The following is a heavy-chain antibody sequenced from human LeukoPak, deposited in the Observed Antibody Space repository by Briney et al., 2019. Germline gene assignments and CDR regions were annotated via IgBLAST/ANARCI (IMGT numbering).Heavy chain of an antibody. Sequence: PSEALSLTCTVSGGSVNSYYWSWLRQPPGKGLEGVGYIYSGGYTKYNPSLKNRVTISIAASENQFSLKLNSVTAADTAVYYCARQKEWLRFPADFGMDVWGQGTTVTVSS. CDR1: GGSVNSYY. CDR2: IYSGGYT. V-gene: IGHV4-59*08. D-gene: IGHD5-12*01. CDR3: ARQKEWLRFPADFGMDV. J-gene: IGHJ6*02.